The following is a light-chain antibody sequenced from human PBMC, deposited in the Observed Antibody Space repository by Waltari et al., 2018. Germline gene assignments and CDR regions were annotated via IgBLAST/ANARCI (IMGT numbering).Light chain of an antibody. CDR3: SSYTSTNTYV. CDR1: SSDVGAQNY. J-gene: IGLJ1*01. V-gene: IGLV2-14*03. CDR2: DVN. Sequence: QSALTQPAAVSESPGQSITISCTGTSSDVGAQNYVSWYQQHPGEAPKLMIYDVNNRPSGTSNRFSGSKSGNTASLGISGLQAEDEADYYCSSYTSTNTYVFGSGTKVTVL.